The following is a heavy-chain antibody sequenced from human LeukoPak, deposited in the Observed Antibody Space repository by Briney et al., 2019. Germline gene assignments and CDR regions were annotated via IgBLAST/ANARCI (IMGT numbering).Heavy chain of an antibody. Sequence: SETLSLTCTVSGGSISSGGYYWSWIRQHPGKGLEWIGYIYYSGSTNYNPSLKSRVTISVDTSKNQFSLKLSSVTAADTAVYYCARDSVRDGLLYYYYMDVWGKGTTVTVSS. CDR2: IYYSGST. V-gene: IGHV4-61*08. J-gene: IGHJ6*03. CDR1: GGSISSGGYY. CDR3: ARDSVRDGLLYYYYMDV. D-gene: IGHD5-24*01.